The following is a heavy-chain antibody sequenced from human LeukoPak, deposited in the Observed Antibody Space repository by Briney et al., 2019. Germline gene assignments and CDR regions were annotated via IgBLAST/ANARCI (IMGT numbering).Heavy chain of an antibody. D-gene: IGHD4-11*01. J-gene: IGHJ4*02. Sequence: SETLSLTCTVSGGSISSYYWSWIRQPPGKGLEWIGYIYYSGSTNYNPSLKSRVTISVDTSKNQFSLKLSSVTAADTAVYYCARIDYSDPHFDYWGQRTLVTVSS. V-gene: IGHV4-59*01. CDR3: ARIDYSDPHFDY. CDR2: IYYSGST. CDR1: GGSISSYY.